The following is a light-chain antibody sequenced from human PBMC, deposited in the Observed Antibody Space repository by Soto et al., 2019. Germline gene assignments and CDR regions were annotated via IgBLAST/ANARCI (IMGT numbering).Light chain of an antibody. V-gene: IGLV1-36*01. CDR3: AAWDDSLNGVV. Sequence: QLVLTQPPSVSEAPRQRVTISCSGSSSNIGNNAVNWYQQLPGKAPKLLIYYDDLLPSGVSDRFSGSKSGTSASLAISGLQSEVEADYYCAAWDDSLNGVVFGGGTKVTVL. CDR2: YDD. J-gene: IGLJ2*01. CDR1: SSNIGNNA.